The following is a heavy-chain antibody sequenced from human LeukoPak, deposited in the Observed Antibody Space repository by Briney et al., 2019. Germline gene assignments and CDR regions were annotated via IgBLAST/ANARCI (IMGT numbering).Heavy chain of an antibody. CDR1: GFTFSNYW. V-gene: IGHV3-74*01. D-gene: IGHD3-16*01. Sequence: EAGGSLRLSCAASGFTFSNYWMHWVRQAPGKGLVWVSRISNDGSSTTYADSVKGRFTISRDNAKNTLYLQMNSLRAEDTAVYYCARRSPSSGGFFDHWGQGTLVTVSS. CDR3: ARRSPSSGGFFDH. CDR2: ISNDGSST. J-gene: IGHJ4*02.